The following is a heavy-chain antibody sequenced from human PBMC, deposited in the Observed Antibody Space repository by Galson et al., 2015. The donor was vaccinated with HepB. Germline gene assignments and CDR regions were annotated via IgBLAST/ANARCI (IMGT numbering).Heavy chain of an antibody. D-gene: IGHD3-10*01. CDR1: GFSFSSYG. V-gene: IGHV3-30*02. CDR3: AKDAWFGVDY. Sequence: SLRLSCAASGFSFSSYGMHWVRQVPGKGLEWVALIRSDGSNKYYADSVKGRFTISRDNPKNTLYLQMSSLRVEDTAVYYCAKDAWFGVDYWGQGTLVTVSS. J-gene: IGHJ4*02. CDR2: IRSDGSNK.